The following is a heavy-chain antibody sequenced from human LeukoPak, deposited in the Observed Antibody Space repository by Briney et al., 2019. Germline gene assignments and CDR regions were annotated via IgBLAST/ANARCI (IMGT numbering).Heavy chain of an antibody. CDR1: GGSISSYY. V-gene: IGHV4-59*01. CDR2: IYYSGST. Sequence: SETLSLTCTVSGGSISSYYWSWIRQPPGKGLEWIGYIYYSGSTDYNPSLKSRVTISVDTSKNQFSLKLSSVTAADTAVYYCAREGYSYGPFDYWGQGTLVTVSS. J-gene: IGHJ4*02. D-gene: IGHD5-18*01. CDR3: AREGYSYGPFDY.